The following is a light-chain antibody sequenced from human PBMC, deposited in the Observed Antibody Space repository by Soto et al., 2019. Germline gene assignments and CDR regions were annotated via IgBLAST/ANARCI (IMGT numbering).Light chain of an antibody. CDR1: SSDVGGYNF. V-gene: IGLV2-14*03. CDR3: CSYASSTSYV. J-gene: IGLJ1*01. CDR2: DVS. Sequence: QSALTQPASVSGSPGQSITISCTGTSSDVGGYNFVTWYQQRPGEAPKLMIHDVSSRASGVPNRFSGSKSGTTASLTISGLQAEDEADYYCCSYASSTSYVFGTGTKVTVL.